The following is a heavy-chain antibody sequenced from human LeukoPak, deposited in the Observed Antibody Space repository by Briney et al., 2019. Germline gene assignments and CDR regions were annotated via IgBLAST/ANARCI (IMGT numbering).Heavy chain of an antibody. D-gene: IGHD2-2*01. J-gene: IGHJ3*02. CDR3: ARGDIVVVPAASAFDI. CDR2: MNPNSGNT. CDR1: GYTFTSYD. Sequence: GASVKVSCKASGYTFTSYDINWVRQATGQGLEWMGWMNPNSGNTGYAQKFQGRVTMTTNTSISTAYMELSSLRSEDTAVYYCARGDIVVVPAASAFDIWGQGTMVTVSS. V-gene: IGHV1-8*01.